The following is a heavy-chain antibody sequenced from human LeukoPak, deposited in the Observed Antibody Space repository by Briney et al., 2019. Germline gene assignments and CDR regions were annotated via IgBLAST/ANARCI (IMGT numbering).Heavy chain of an antibody. CDR3: ARDRSGGYSLDY. J-gene: IGHJ4*02. Sequence: SETLSLTCTVSGGSISSYYWSWIRQPPGKGLEWIGSMYHAGSTYYNPSLKSRVTISVDTSKNQFSLKLSSVTVADTAVYYCARDRSGGYSLDYWGQGTLVTVSS. CDR1: GGSISSYY. CDR2: MYHAGST. V-gene: IGHV4-38-2*02. D-gene: IGHD2-15*01.